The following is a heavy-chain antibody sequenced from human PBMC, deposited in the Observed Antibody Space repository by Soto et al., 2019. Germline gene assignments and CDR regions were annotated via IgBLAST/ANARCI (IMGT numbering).Heavy chain of an antibody. Sequence: GGSLRLSCAASGFTFSGSVMHWVRQASGKGLEWVGRITSKTNNYATAYAASVKGRFTISRDDSKNTAYLHMNSLKTEDTAVYYCTRSQLGVVQNDYWGQGTLVTVAS. V-gene: IGHV3-73*01. D-gene: IGHD3-3*01. CDR3: TRSQLGVVQNDY. J-gene: IGHJ4*02. CDR2: ITSKTNNYAT. CDR1: GFTFSGSV.